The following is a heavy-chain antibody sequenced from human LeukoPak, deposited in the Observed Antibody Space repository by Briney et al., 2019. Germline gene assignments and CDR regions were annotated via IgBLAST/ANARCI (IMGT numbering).Heavy chain of an antibody. Sequence: PGGSLRLSCAASGFTVSSNYMSWVRQAPGKGLDWVSNIYSSGITYHADSVKDRFTISRDNSKNTLYLQMNSLRAEDTAIYYCASSGFMGMRGFVYWGQGTLVTVSS. CDR2: IYSSGIT. CDR1: GFTVSSNY. J-gene: IGHJ4*02. V-gene: IGHV3-66*01. D-gene: IGHD3-16*01. CDR3: ASSGFMGMRGFVY.